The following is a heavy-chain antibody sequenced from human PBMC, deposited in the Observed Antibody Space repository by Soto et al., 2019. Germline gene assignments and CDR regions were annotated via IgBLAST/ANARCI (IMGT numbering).Heavy chain of an antibody. V-gene: IGHV1-18*01. CDR2: INVYNGHA. Sequence: QVQLVQSGAEVKKPGASVKVSCKASGYTFTSYGISWVRQAPGQGLEWRGWINVYNGHATYAQKFQGRVTMTRDKFAATAYMDLNSLTSDDTAVYFCARLYSISGRYNWLDPWGQGTRVTVSS. D-gene: IGHD5-18*01. J-gene: IGHJ5*02. CDR1: GYTFTSYG. CDR3: ARLYSISGRYNWLDP.